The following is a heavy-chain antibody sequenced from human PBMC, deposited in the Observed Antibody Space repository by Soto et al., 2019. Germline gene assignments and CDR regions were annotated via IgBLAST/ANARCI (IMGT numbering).Heavy chain of an antibody. CDR1: GGSFSGYY. V-gene: IGHV4-34*01. CDR3: AYGDPNFDY. D-gene: IGHD4-17*01. Sequence: LSLTCAVYGGSFSGYYWSWIRQPPGKGLEWIGEINHSGSTNYNPSLKSRVTISVDTSKNQFSLKLSSVTAADTAVYYCAYGDPNFDYWGQGTLVTVSS. CDR2: INHSGST. J-gene: IGHJ4*02.